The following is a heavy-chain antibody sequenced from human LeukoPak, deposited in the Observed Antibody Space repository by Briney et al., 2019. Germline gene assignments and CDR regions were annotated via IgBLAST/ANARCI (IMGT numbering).Heavy chain of an antibody. CDR3: ARVGVRFVGAAIDY. D-gene: IGHD1-26*01. J-gene: IGHJ4*02. CDR2: IYHSGRT. CDR1: GYSISSGYY. Sequence: SETLSLTCAVSGYSISSGYYWGWIRQPPGKGLEWIGSIYHSGRTSYNPPIKSRVTISVDTSKTQYSLKLSSVTAADTAVYYCARVGVRFVGAAIDYWGQGTLVTVSS. V-gene: IGHV4-38-2*01.